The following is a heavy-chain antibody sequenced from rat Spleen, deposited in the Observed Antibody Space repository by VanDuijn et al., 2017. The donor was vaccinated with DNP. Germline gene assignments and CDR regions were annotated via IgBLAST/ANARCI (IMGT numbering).Heavy chain of an antibody. Sequence: EVQLVESGGGLVQPGRSMKLSCVASGFTFSTFPMAWVRQAPTKGLEWVESISTSGGSTYYRYSVKGRFSVFRDNAKRTLYLQMDSLRSEDTATYYCARRVGITFDYWGQGVMVTVSS. CDR2: ISTSGGST. D-gene: IGHD1-9*01. CDR1: GFTFSTFP. V-gene: IGHV5-46*01. CDR3: ARRVGITFDY. J-gene: IGHJ2*01.